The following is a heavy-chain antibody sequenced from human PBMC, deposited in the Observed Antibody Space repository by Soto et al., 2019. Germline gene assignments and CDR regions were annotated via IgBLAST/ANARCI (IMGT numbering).Heavy chain of an antibody. D-gene: IGHD6-19*01. CDR2: IYWNDDK. Sequence: SGPTLVNPTQTLTLTCIFSGLSLRTSGVGVGWIRQPPGKALEWLGFIYWNDDKRYSPSLKSRLTITKDTSKNQVVLTMTNMDPVDTATYYCAKSGSSGWYGWFDPWGQGTLVTVSS. CDR1: GLSLRTSGVG. CDR3: AKSGSSGWYGWFDP. J-gene: IGHJ5*02. V-gene: IGHV2-5*01.